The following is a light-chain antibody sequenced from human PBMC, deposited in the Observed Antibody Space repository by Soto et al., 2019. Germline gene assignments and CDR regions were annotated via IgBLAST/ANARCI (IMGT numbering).Light chain of an antibody. CDR3: AAWDDSLKGWV. CDR1: SSNIGSNP. CDR2: IDN. V-gene: IGLV1-44*01. J-gene: IGLJ3*02. Sequence: QSVLTQPPSASGTPGQTVTISCSGSSSNIGSNPVNWYQQLPGTAPKLLIYIDNQRPSGVPDRFSGSKSGTSASLAISGLQSEDEADYYCAAWDDSLKGWVFGGGTKLTVL.